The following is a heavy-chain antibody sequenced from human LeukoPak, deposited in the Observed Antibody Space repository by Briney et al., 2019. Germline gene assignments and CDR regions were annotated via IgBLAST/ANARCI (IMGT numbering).Heavy chain of an antibody. J-gene: IGHJ5*02. CDR1: GGSISSYY. V-gene: IGHV4-4*09. CDR2: IYTSGST. D-gene: IGHD1-26*01. Sequence: SETLSLTCTVSGGSISSYYWGWIRQPPGKGLEWIGYIYTSGSTNYNPSLKSRVTISVDTSKNQFSLKLSSVTAADTAVYYCARHESRGSGWFDPWGQGTLVTVSS. CDR3: ARHESRGSGWFDP.